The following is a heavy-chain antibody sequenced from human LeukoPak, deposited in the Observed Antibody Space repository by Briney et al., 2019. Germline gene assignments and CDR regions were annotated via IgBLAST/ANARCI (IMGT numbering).Heavy chain of an antibody. CDR3: ARDLDDFWSGPSGY. CDR1: GFTFSDYY. CDR2: IKQDGSEK. D-gene: IGHD3-3*01. J-gene: IGHJ4*02. V-gene: IGHV3-7*01. Sequence: GGFLRLSCAASGFTFSDYYMSWIRQAPGKGLEWVANIKQDGSEKYYVDSVKGRYTISRDNAKNSLYLQMNSLRAEDTAVYYCARDLDDFWSGPSGYWGQGTLVTVSS.